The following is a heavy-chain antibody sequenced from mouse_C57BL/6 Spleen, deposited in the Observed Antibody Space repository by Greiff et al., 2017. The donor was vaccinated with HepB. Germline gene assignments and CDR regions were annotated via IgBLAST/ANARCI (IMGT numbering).Heavy chain of an antibody. D-gene: IGHD1-1*01. CDR1: GYTFTSYW. J-gene: IGHJ1*03. V-gene: IGHV1-64*01. CDR3: APLYDGSSYWYFDV. Sequence: VQLQQSGAELVKPGASVKLSCKASGYTFTSYWMHWVKQRPGQGLEWIGMIHPNSGSTNYNEKFKSKATLTVDKSSSTAYMQLSSLTSEDSAVYYCAPLYDGSSYWYFDVWGTGTTVTVSS. CDR2: IHPNSGST.